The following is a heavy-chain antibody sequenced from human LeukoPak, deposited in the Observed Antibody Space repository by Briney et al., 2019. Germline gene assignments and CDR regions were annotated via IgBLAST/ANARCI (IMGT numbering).Heavy chain of an antibody. CDR2: ISWNSGSI. CDR1: GFTFDDYA. J-gene: IGHJ4*02. CDR3: AKDRYMGIAAAANYFDY. D-gene: IGHD6-13*01. Sequence: GGSLRLSCAASGFTFDDYAMHWVRHAPGKGLEWVSGISWNSGSIGYADSVKGRFTISRDNAKNSLYLPMNSLRAEDTALYSCAKDRYMGIAAAANYFDYWGEGAMVIVSS. V-gene: IGHV3-9*01.